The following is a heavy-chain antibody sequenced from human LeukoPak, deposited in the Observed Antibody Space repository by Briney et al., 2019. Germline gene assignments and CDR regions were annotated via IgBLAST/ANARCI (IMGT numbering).Heavy chain of an antibody. D-gene: IGHD1-26*01. CDR3: ARPVGWELLKGYFFDY. J-gene: IGHJ4*02. V-gene: IGHV5-51*01. CDR1: GYSFTSYW. Sequence: EAPQISCWGSGYSFTSYWIGWGRQVPGKGLEWMGIIYPGDCDTRYCASSVDHRTTIADKSISTAYLQWSSLKASDTAMYYCARPVGWELLKGYFFDYWGQGTLVTVSS. CDR2: IYPGDCDT.